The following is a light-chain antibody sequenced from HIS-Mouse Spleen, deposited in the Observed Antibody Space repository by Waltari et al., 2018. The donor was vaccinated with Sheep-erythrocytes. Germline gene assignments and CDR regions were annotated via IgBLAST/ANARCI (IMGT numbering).Light chain of an antibody. J-gene: IGKJ2*01. CDR2: DAS. CDR1: QSVSSY. V-gene: IGKV3-11*01. CDR3: QQRSNWYT. Sequence: EIVLTQSPATLSLSPGERATLSCRASQSVSSYLAWYQQKPCQAPRLLIYDASNSATGIPARFSGSGSGTDFTLTISSLEPEDFAVYYCQQRSNWYTFGQGTKLEIK.